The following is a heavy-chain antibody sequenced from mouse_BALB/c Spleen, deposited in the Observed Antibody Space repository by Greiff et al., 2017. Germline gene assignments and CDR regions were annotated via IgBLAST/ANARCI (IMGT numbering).Heavy chain of an antibody. CDR1: GYTFTSYW. Sequence: QVQLQQPGAELVRPGASVKLSCKASGYTFTSYWINWVKQRPGQGLEWIGNIYPSDSYTNYNQKFKDKATLTVDKSSSTAYMQLSSPTSEDSAVYYCTREGNYYFDYWGHHSHSLL. CDR3: TREGNYYFDY. CDR2: IYPSDSYT. D-gene: IGHD2-1*01. J-gene: IGHJ2*01. V-gene: IGHV1-69*02.